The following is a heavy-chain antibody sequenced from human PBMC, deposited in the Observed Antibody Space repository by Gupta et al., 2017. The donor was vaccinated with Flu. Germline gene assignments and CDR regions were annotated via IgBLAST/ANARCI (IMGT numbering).Heavy chain of an antibody. Sequence: VQLVESGGGVVQPGRSLRLSCAASGFTFSKFGMHWVRQAPGKGLEWVALIWYDGSNEFYADSVKGRFTISRDNSKNMLFLQMNSLRAEDTAVYYCARDRSGDYFDYWGQGTLVTVSS. CDR2: IWYDGSNE. V-gene: IGHV3-33*01. CDR3: ARDRSGDYFDY. J-gene: IGHJ4*02. D-gene: IGHD6-25*01. CDR1: GFTFSKFG.